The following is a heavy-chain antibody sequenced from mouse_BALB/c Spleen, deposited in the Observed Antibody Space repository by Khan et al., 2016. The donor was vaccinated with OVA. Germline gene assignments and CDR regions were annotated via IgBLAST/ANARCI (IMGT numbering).Heavy chain of an antibody. Sequence: QVQLKESGPGLVAPSQSLSITCTVSGFSLTDYGVSWIRQSPGKGLEWLGLIWGGGSTYYNSVLKSRLSLSKDNSKSQVFLKMNSLQTDDTAIYYCAKLRWSHYYAMDYWGQGTAVTVSS. V-gene: IGHV2-6-5*01. CDR3: AKLRWSHYYAMDY. J-gene: IGHJ4*01. CDR2: IWGGGST. D-gene: IGHD1-1*02. CDR1: GFSLTDYG.